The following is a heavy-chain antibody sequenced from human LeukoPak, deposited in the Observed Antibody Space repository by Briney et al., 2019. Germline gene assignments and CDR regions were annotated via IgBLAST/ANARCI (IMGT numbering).Heavy chain of an antibody. CDR2: IANDAKTT. CDR1: GFTFSIYG. Sequence: GGSLRLSCTASGFTFSIYGTHWVRQAPGKGLEWVAVIANDAKTTYYADSVKGRFTISRDNSKNTLYLQMNSLRAEDTAVYYCAKTYDSSGYYYGYWGQGTLVTVSS. D-gene: IGHD3-22*01. J-gene: IGHJ4*02. V-gene: IGHV3-30*18. CDR3: AKTYDSSGYYYGY.